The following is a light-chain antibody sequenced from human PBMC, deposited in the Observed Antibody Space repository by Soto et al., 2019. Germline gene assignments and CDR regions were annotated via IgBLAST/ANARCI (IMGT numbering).Light chain of an antibody. J-gene: IGLJ1*01. CDR1: SSDVGGYNY. Sequence: QSALTQPPCASGSPGQPVTISCTGTSSDVGGYNYVSWYQQHPGKAPKLMIYEVSKRPSGVPDRFSGSKSGNTASLTVSGLQAEDEADYYCSSYAGSNNFRYVFGTGTKVTVL. CDR2: EVS. V-gene: IGLV2-8*01. CDR3: SSYAGSNNFRYV.